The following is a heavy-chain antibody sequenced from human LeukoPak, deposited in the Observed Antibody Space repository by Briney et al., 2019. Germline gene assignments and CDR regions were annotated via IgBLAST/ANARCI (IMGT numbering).Heavy chain of an antibody. D-gene: IGHD6-19*01. CDR3: VRRGDASSGWGDHDY. V-gene: IGHV3-23*01. J-gene: IGHJ4*02. CDR2: IGGSGDKP. CDR1: GFTFNRNA. Sequence: SGGSLRLSCAASGFTFNRNAISWVRQAPGKGLAWVSTIGGSGDKPFYADSVKGRFTISRDNSKNMLHLQMSSLTGEDTALYYCVRRGDASSGWGDHDYWGQGALVTVSS.